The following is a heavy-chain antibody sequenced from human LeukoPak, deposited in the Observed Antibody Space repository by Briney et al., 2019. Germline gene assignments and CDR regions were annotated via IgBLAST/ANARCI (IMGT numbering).Heavy chain of an antibody. CDR3: ARGRFLDAFDI. D-gene: IGHD3-3*01. J-gene: IGHJ3*02. CDR1: GGSFSGYY. Sequence: SETLSLTCAVYGGSFSGYYWSWIRQPPGKGLEWIGEINHSGNTNYNPSLKSRVTISVDTSKNQFSLKLSSVTAADTAVYYCARGRFLDAFDIWGQGTMVTVSS. V-gene: IGHV4-34*01. CDR2: INHSGNT.